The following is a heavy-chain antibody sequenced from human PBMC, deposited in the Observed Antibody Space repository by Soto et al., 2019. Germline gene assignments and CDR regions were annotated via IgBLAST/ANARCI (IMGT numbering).Heavy chain of an antibody. D-gene: IGHD6-19*01. CDR2: TNTGNT. J-gene: IGHJ4*02. CDR1: GYTFTRYA. V-gene: IGHV1-3*04. Sequence: GASVKVSCKASGYTFTRYAMHWVRQAPGQSLEWMGWTNTGNTKYSQKFQGRVTFIRDTSATTAYMELSSLRSEDTAVYYCARDPVGTGWYSLSYYFDYWGQGTLVTV. CDR3: ARDPVGTGWYSLSYYFDY.